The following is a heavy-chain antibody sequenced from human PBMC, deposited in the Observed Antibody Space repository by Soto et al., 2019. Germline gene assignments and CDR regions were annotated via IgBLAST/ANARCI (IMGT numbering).Heavy chain of an antibody. CDR1: GYNLITHY. J-gene: IGHJ4*02. CDR3: ARDFGEVSTTWVGYLEF. V-gene: IGHV1-46*01. Sequence: ASVKVSCKASGYNLITHYMHWVRQAPGQGPEWMGVINPSTGDTSYAQKFQGRVTMARDTYTSTVYMELSNLRYDDTAVYFCARDFGEVSTTWVGYLEFWGQGTTVTVYS. CDR2: INPSTGDT. D-gene: IGHD3-3*01.